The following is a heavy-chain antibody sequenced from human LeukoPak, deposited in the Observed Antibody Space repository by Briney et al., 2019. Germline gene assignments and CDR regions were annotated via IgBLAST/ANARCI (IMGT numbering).Heavy chain of an antibody. Sequence: ASVKVSCKASGYTFTDFYMHWVRRAPGQGLEWMGYISPTSGGTKYAQNFQGRVTMTRDTSISTAYMELNRLTSDDTAVYYCARTYYYDSSGQPWGFDPWGQGTLVTVSS. J-gene: IGHJ5*02. CDR3: ARTYYYDSSGQPWGFDP. V-gene: IGHV1-2*02. CDR1: GYTFTDFY. D-gene: IGHD3-22*01. CDR2: ISPTSGGT.